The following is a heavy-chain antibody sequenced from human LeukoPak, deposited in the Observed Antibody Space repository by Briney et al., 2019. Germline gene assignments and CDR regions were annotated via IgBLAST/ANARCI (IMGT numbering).Heavy chain of an antibody. J-gene: IGHJ4*02. D-gene: IGHD5-24*01. CDR2: FYVGGAT. CDR3: ARGDGYNFFDY. V-gene: IGHV3-53*01. CDR1: GFSVTNNY. Sequence: GGSLRLSCAVSGFSVTNNYMSWVRQAPGKGLEWVSVFYVGGATYYADSVKGRFSISRDNSENTLYLQMKSLRAEDTAVYYCARGDGYNFFDYWGQGTLVTVSS.